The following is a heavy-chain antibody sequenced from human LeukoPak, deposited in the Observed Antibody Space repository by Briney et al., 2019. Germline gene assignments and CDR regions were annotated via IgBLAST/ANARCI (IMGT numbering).Heavy chain of an antibody. J-gene: IGHJ5*02. D-gene: IGHD6-6*01. Sequence: ASVKVSCKASGYTFTSYAMNWVRQAPGQGLEWMGWINTNTGNPTYAQGFTGRFVFSLDTSVSTAYLQISSLKAEGTAVYYCARELEYSSSSGLGSWGQGTLVTVSS. CDR1: GYTFTSYA. CDR2: INTNTGNP. CDR3: ARELEYSSSSGLGS. V-gene: IGHV7-4-1*02.